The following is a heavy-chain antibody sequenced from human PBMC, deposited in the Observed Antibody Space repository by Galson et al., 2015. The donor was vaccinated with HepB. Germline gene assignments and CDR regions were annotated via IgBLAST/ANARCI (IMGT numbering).Heavy chain of an antibody. V-gene: IGHV1-3*04. CDR2: INTVNGNT. D-gene: IGHD6-6*01. Sequence: SVKVSCKASGYTFTNNAIHWVRQAPGQRLEWMGSINTVNGNTKYSQYFQDRVTITRDISASTASMELNSLRSEDTAVYYCARGDNTPSRPFGDYWGQGTLVTVSS. CDR3: ARGDNTPSRPFGDY. J-gene: IGHJ4*02. CDR1: GYTFTNNA.